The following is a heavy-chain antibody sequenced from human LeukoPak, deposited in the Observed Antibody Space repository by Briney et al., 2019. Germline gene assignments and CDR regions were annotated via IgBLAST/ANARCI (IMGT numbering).Heavy chain of an antibody. CDR1: GYTFTSYD. J-gene: IGHJ4*02. D-gene: IGHD6-6*01. Sequence: ASVKVSCKASGYTFTSYDINWVRQATGQGLEWMGWMNPNSGNTGYAQKFQGRVTMTRNTSISTAYMELSSLRSEYTAVYYCARGMFRLAAGPVPSYYWGQGTLVTVSS. V-gene: IGHV1-8*01. CDR2: MNPNSGNT. CDR3: ARGMFRLAAGPVPSYY.